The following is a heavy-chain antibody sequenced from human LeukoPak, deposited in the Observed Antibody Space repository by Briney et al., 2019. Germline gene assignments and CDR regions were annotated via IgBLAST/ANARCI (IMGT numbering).Heavy chain of an antibody. CDR1: GYTFTNYD. CDR2: MHPNSGNT. CDR3: TRTGLVTTAFDP. D-gene: IGHD4-11*01. Sequence: GASVKVSCKASGYTFTNYDINWVRQATGQGLEWMGWMHPNSGNTGYAQKFQGRVTMTRNTSISTAYMELSSLRSEDTAVYYCTRTGLVTTAFDPWGQGTLVTVSS. V-gene: IGHV1-8*01. J-gene: IGHJ5*02.